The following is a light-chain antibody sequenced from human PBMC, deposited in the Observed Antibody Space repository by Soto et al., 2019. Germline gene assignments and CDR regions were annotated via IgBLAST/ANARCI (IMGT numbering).Light chain of an antibody. V-gene: IGLV1-40*01. Sequence: QSVLTQPPSMSGAPGQRVTISCTGSSSNIGANYDVHWYQQLPGAAPKLLIYGNTNRPSGVPDRFSGSKSGTSASLAITGLQAEDEADYYCQSYDSSLSVVFGGGTQLTVL. CDR3: QSYDSSLSVV. J-gene: IGLJ2*01. CDR2: GNT. CDR1: SSNIGANYD.